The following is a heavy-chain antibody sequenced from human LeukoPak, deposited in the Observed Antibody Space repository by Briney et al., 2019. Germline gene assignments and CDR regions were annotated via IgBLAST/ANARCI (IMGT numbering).Heavy chain of an antibody. CDR3: ARTRRHSGDYYPDY. CDR1: GFSLSTSGMC. D-gene: IGHD1-26*01. V-gene: IGHV2-70*11. J-gene: IGHJ4*02. Sequence: SGPTLVNPTQTLTLTCTFSGFSLSTSGMCVSWIRQPPGKALEWLARIDWDDYKYYSASLKTRLTISKDTSKNQVVLTMTNMDPVDTATYYCARTRRHSGDYYPDYWGQGTLVTVSS. CDR2: IDWDDYK.